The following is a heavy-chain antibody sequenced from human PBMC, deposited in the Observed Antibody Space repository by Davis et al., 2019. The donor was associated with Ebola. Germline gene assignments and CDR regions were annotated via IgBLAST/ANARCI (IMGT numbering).Heavy chain of an antibody. Sequence: HSQTLSLTCAISGDRVSSKSTGWNWIRQSPSRGLEWLGRTYYSSKWYKDYAVSVKSRTTINPDTSKNQFSLQLNSVTPEDTAVYYCARGWLRTGLDIWGQGTMVIVSS. D-gene: IGHD5-24*01. V-gene: IGHV6-1*01. CDR1: GDRVSSKSTG. CDR3: ARGWLRTGLDI. CDR2: TYYSSKWYK. J-gene: IGHJ3*02.